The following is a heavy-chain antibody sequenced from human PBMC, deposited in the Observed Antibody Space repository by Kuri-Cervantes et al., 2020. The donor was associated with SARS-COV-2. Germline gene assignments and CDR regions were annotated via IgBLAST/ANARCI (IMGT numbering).Heavy chain of an antibody. J-gene: IGHJ6*02. CDR2: INPSGGST. D-gene: IGHD4-17*01. CDR1: GYTFTSYY. Sequence: ASVKVSCKASGYTFTSYYMHWVRQAPGQGLEWMGIINPSGGSTSYAQKFQGRVTMTRDTSTSTVYMELSSLRSEDTAVYYCARDLSTVTIFSGGYGMDVWGQGTTVTVSS. V-gene: IGHV1-46*01. CDR3: ARDLSTVTIFSGGYGMDV.